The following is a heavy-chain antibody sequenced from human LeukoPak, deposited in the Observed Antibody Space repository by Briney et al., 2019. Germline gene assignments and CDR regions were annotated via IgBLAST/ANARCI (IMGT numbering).Heavy chain of an antibody. CDR1: GFTFYDYA. J-gene: IGHJ5*02. CDR3: ARDRFLEWGSRFGP. Sequence: GSSLNLSCTASGFTFYDYAMHWLRQSTVLSLEWLASISYDGNNIYYADSIKGRFTISRDNSKNTLYLQMSSLRVEDTAIYYCARDRFLEWGSRFGPWGQGTLVTVSS. V-gene: IGHV3-30-3*01. D-gene: IGHD3-3*01. CDR2: ISYDGNNI.